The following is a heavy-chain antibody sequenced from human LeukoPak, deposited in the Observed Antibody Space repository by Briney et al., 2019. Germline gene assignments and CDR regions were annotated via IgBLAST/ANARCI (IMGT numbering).Heavy chain of an antibody. CDR1: GFTFSSYA. Sequence: PGGSLRLSCAASGFTFSSYAMSWVRQAPGKGLEWVSAISGSGGSTYYADSVKGRFTISRDNSKNTLYLQMNSLRAEDTAVYYCAKDRGAAAGSPPPDDYWGQGTLVTVSS. V-gene: IGHV3-23*01. CDR3: AKDRGAAAGSPPPDDY. CDR2: ISGSGGST. D-gene: IGHD6-13*01. J-gene: IGHJ4*02.